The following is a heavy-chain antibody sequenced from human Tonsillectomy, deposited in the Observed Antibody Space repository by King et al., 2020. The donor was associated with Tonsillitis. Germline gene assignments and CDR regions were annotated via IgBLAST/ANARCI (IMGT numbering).Heavy chain of an antibody. CDR2: IYWNDDK. Sequence: TLKESGPTLVKPTQTLTLTCTFSGFSLTTSGVGVGWIRQPPGKAMEWLAVIYWNDDKRYRPSLKSRLTITKDTSENKVVLTMTNMDSVDTATYHCAHRRTKHSYGYDYYDHWGQGTLVTVSS. J-gene: IGHJ4*02. V-gene: IGHV2-5*01. CDR3: AHRRTKHSYGYDYYDH. D-gene: IGHD5-18*01. CDR1: GFSLTTSGVG.